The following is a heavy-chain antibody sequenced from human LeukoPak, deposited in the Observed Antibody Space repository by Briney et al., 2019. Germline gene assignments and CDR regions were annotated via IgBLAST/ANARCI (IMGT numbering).Heavy chain of an antibody. J-gene: IGHJ4*02. D-gene: IGHD2-21*02. Sequence: GGSLRLSCAASGFTFSDYGMHWVRQAPGKGVEWVGLIWYDGSEKYYGDSVKGRFTISRDNSKNTLYLQMNSLRAEDTAVYYCAKEPLDRGGDCAAFDYWGQGTLVTVSS. CDR1: GFTFSDYG. CDR3: AKEPLDRGGDCAAFDY. CDR2: IWYDGSEK. V-gene: IGHV3-33*06.